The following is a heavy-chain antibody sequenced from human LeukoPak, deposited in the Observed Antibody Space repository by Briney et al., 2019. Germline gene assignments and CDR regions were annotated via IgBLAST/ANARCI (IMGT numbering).Heavy chain of an antibody. D-gene: IGHD3-10*01. Sequence: PGGSLRLSCTASGFTFGDYAMSWVRQAPGKGLEWVGFIRSKAYGGTTEYAASVKGRFTISRDDSKSIAYLQMNSLKTEDTAVYYCTRERWFGDGMDVWGQGTTVTVSS. CDR1: GFTFGDYA. CDR3: TRERWFGDGMDV. CDR2: IRSKAYGGTT. V-gene: IGHV3-49*04. J-gene: IGHJ6*02.